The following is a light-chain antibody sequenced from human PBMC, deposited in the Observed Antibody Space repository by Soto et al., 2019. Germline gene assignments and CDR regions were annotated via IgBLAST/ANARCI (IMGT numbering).Light chain of an antibody. V-gene: IGKV1-5*03. CDR2: KAS. CDR3: QQYSSYWT. CDR1: QTISSW. Sequence: DIQRTQSPSTLSGSVGDRVTITCRASQTISSWLAWYQQKPGKAPNLLIYKASSLEGGVPSRFSGSGSGTEFTLTISSLQPDDFATYYCQQYSSYWTFGQGTKVDI. J-gene: IGKJ1*01.